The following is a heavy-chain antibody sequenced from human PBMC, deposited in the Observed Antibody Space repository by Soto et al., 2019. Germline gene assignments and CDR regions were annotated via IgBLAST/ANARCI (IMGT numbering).Heavy chain of an antibody. V-gene: IGHV1-8*01. CDR2: MNPNSGNT. CDR1: GYTFTSYD. CDR3: ARVSRLWRGYYYYGMDV. D-gene: IGHD2-21*01. J-gene: IGHJ6*02. Sequence: ASVKVSCKASGYTFTSYDINWVRQATGQGLEWMGWMNPNSGNTGYAQKFQGRVTMTRNTFISTAYMELSSLRSEDTAVYYCARVSRLWRGYYYYGMDVWGQGTTVTVSS.